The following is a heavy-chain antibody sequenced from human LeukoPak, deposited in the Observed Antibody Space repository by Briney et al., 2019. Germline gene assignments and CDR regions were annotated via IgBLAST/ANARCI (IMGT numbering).Heavy chain of an antibody. CDR3: AKDQSYYGSGTLYYFDY. CDR1: GFTFSSYG. Sequence: QPGGSLRLSCAASGFTFSSYGMHWVRQAPGKGLEWVAVISYDGSNKYYADSVKGRFTISRDNSKNTLYLQMNSLRAEDTAVYYCAKDQSYYGSGTLYYFDYWGQGTLVTVSS. V-gene: IGHV3-30*18. CDR2: ISYDGSNK. J-gene: IGHJ4*02. D-gene: IGHD3-10*01.